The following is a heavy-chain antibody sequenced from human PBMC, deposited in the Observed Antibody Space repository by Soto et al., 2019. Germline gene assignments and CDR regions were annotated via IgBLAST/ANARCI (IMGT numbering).Heavy chain of an antibody. CDR3: AKSYDFWSGYPPYCYYGMDV. J-gene: IGHJ6*02. Sequence: PGGSLRLSCEASGFTFSSYAMSWVRQAPGKGLEWVSAISGSGGSTYYADSVKGRFTISRDNSKNTLYLQMNSLRAEDTAVYYCAKSYDFWSGYPPYCYYGMDVWGQGTTVTVSS. CDR1: GFTFSSYA. V-gene: IGHV3-23*01. D-gene: IGHD3-3*01. CDR2: ISGSGGST.